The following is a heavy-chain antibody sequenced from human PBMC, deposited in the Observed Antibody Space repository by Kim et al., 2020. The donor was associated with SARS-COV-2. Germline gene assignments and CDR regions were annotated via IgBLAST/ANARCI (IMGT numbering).Heavy chain of an antibody. V-gene: IGHV1-3*01. D-gene: IGHD3-10*01. CDR3: ARMSIYGSGSYYNPSSTGNWFDP. J-gene: IGHJ5*02. CDR1: GYTFTSYA. Sequence: ASVKVSCKASGYTFTSYAMHWVRQAPGQRLEWMGWINAGNGNTKYSQKFQGRVTITRDTSASTAYMELSSLRSEDTAVYYCARMSIYGSGSYYNPSSTGNWFDPWGQGTLVTVSS. CDR2: INAGNGNT.